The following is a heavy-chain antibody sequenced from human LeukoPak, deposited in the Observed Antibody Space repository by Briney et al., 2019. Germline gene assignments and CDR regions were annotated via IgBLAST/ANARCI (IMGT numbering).Heavy chain of an antibody. CDR3: ASGGYCSSGSCYPNWFDP. D-gene: IGHD2-15*01. Sequence: SETLSLTCAVSGGSISSSNWWSWVRQPPGKGLEWIGEIYHSRSTNYNPSLKSRVTISVDKSKNQFSLKLSSVTAADTAVYYCASGGYCSSGSCYPNWFDPWGQGTLVTVSS. CDR1: GGSISSSNW. J-gene: IGHJ5*02. V-gene: IGHV4-4*02. CDR2: IYHSRST.